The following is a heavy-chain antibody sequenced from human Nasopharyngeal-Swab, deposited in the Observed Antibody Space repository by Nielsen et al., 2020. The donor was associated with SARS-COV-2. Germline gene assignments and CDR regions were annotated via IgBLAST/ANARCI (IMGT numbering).Heavy chain of an antibody. V-gene: IGHV3-21*01. CDR1: GFPFRSYS. CDR2: ISSSSSYI. J-gene: IGHJ6*02. CDR3: ARAGGAYCGGDCYYYYGMDV. D-gene: IGHD2-21*02. Sequence: GGSPKISWAASGFPFRSYSMNWVRQAPGKGLEWVSSISSSSSYIHYADSLKGRFTISRDNAKNTLYLQMNSLSAEDTAVYYCARAGGAYCGGDCYYYYGMDVWGQGTTVTVSS.